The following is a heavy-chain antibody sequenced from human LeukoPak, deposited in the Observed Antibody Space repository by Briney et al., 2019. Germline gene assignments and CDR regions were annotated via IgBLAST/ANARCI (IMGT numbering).Heavy chain of an antibody. J-gene: IGHJ5*02. V-gene: IGHV1-69*04. Sequence: SVKVSCKASGGTFSSYAISWVRQAPGQGLEWMGRIIPILGIANYAQKFQGRVTITADKSTSTAYMELSSLRSEDTAVYYCARGGSTSWNEAIYWFDPWGQGTLVTVSS. CDR1: GGTFSSYA. CDR2: IIPILGIA. D-gene: IGHD2-2*01. CDR3: ARGGSTSWNEAIYWFDP.